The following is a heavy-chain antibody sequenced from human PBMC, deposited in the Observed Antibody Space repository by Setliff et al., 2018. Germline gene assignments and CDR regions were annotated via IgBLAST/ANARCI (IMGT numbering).Heavy chain of an antibody. J-gene: IGHJ1*01. CDR1: GDSISSRTYY. CDR3: ADSGNPSRAEHFQN. Sequence: PSETLSLTCTVSGDSISSRTYYWSWIRQPAGKGLEWIGHIYTTWSTIYNPSLKSRLTISLDTSKSQFFLKLNSVTAADTAVYYCADSGNPSRAEHFQNWGQGSLVTVSS. V-gene: IGHV4-61*09. CDR2: IYTTWST. D-gene: IGHD1-1*01.